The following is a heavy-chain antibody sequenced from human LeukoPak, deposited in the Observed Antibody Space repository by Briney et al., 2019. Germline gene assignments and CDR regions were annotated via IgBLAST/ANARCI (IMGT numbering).Heavy chain of an antibody. CDR2: INHSGST. J-gene: IGHJ6*03. D-gene: IGHD4-11*01. V-gene: IGHV4-34*01. CDR3: ARGGYSNYANYYYYYYMDV. Sequence: SETLSLTCAVYGGSFGGYYWSWIRQPPGKGLEWIGEINHSGSTNYNPSLKSRVTISVDTSKNQFSLKLSSVTAADTAVYYCARGGYSNYANYYYYYYMDVWGKGTTVTVSS. CDR1: GGSFGGYY.